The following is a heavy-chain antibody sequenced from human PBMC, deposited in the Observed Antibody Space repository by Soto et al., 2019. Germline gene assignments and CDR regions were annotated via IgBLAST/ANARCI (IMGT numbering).Heavy chain of an antibody. CDR1: AFTFSSYG. CDR2: IWYDGSNK. J-gene: IGHJ4*02. V-gene: IGHV3-33*01. D-gene: IGHD1-26*01. Sequence: GGSMRLSCAAAAFTFSSYGMHWARQAPRKGLEWVAVIWYDGSNKYYADSVKGRFTISRDNSKNTLYLQMNSLRAEDTAVYYCARGSIVGAGYFDYWGQGTLVTVSS. CDR3: ARGSIVGAGYFDY.